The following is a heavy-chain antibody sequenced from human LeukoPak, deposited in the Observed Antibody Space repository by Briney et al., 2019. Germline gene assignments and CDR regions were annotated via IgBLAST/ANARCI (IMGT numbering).Heavy chain of an antibody. J-gene: IGHJ5*02. Sequence: PSETLSLTCAVSGGSISSGGYSWSWIRQPPGKGLEWIGYIYHSGSTYYNPSLKSRVTISVDTSKNQFSLKVTSVTAADTAVYYCARGNSSRWYWFDPWGRGTLVTVSS. CDR1: GGSISSGGYS. V-gene: IGHV4-30-2*01. CDR2: IYHSGST. D-gene: IGHD6-13*01. CDR3: ARGNSSRWYWFDP.